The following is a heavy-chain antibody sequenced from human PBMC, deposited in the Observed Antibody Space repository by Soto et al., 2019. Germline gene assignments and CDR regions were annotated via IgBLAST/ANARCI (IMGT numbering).Heavy chain of an antibody. CDR1: GGSISSYY. J-gene: IGHJ4*02. V-gene: IGHV4-59*08. CDR2: IYYSGST. D-gene: IGHD1-26*01. CDR3: ARRYGGNLDY. Sequence: QVQLQESGPGLVKPSETLSLTCTVSGGSISSYYWSWIRQPPGKGLEWIGYIYYSGSTNYNPSLKRRVTISVSSSKNHFSLKLSTVTAADTAVYYCARRYGGNLDYWGQGTLVTVSS.